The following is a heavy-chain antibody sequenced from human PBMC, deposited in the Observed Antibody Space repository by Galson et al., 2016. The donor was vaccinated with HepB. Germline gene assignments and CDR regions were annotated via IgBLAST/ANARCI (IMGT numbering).Heavy chain of an antibody. Sequence: SLRLSCAASGFTFSGFWMNGVRQAPGKGLEWVAIIKEDGSDKHYVDSVTGRFTISRDNAKNSLYLRMDSLRGEDTAVYYCARGSGYLIDYWGQGTLVTVSS. D-gene: IGHD5-18*01. V-gene: IGHV3-7*04. CDR2: IKEDGSDK. J-gene: IGHJ4*02. CDR1: GFTFSGFW. CDR3: ARGSGYLIDY.